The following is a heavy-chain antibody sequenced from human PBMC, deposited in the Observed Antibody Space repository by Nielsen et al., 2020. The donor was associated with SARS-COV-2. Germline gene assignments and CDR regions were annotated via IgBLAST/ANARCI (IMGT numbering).Heavy chain of an antibody. CDR3: VREGYWFDS. D-gene: IGHD2-15*01. V-gene: IGHV3-21*01. Sequence: GESLKISCAVSGFTLTSYSMNWVRQAPGKGLEWVSSISATGNFIFYADSVRGRFTISRDSAKTSLYLQMNSLRAEDTAVYYCVREGYWFDSWGQGTLITVSS. CDR1: GFTLTSYS. CDR2: ISATGNFI. J-gene: IGHJ5*01.